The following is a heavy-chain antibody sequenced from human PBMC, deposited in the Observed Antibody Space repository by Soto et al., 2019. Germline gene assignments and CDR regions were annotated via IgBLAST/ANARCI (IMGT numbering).Heavy chain of an antibody. V-gene: IGHV1-69*13. CDR1: GYMFTYYH. Sequence: GASVKVSCKASGYMFTYYHVHWVRQAPGQGLEWMGGIIPIFGTANYAQKFQGRVTITADESTSTAYMELSSLRSEDTAVYYCARGHRGGYSYTSASGYFDYWGQGTLVTVSS. CDR3: ARGHRGGYSYTSASGYFDY. D-gene: IGHD5-18*01. J-gene: IGHJ4*02. CDR2: IIPIFGTA.